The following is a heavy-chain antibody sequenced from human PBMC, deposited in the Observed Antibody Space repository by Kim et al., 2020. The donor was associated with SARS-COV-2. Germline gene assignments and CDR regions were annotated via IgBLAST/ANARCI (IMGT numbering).Heavy chain of an antibody. CDR2: IYYSGST. CDR3: AAGVATTSYYYYYGMDV. CDR1: GGSISSYY. D-gene: IGHD5-12*01. J-gene: IGHJ6*02. V-gene: IGHV4-59*13. Sequence: SETLSLTCTVSGGSISSYYWSWIRQPPGKGLEWIGYIYYSGSTNYNPSLKSRVTISVDTSKNQFSLKLSSVTAADTAVYYCAAGVATTSYYYYYGMDVWGQGTPVTVSS.